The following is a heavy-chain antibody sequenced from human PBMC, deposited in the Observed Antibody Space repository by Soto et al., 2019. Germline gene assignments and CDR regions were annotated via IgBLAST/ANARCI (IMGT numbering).Heavy chain of an antibody. Sequence: ADSVKVSCKASGYTFINYRISWVLQAPGQGLEWLGWINTYSDRTNYAQEFQGRVSMTTEKSTSTVYMELRSLRSGDTALYYCARDYTGRGYFDHWGQGSLVTVSS. J-gene: IGHJ4*02. D-gene: IGHD2-8*02. CDR1: GYTFINYR. CDR2: INTYSDRT. V-gene: IGHV1-18*04. CDR3: ARDYTGRGYFDH.